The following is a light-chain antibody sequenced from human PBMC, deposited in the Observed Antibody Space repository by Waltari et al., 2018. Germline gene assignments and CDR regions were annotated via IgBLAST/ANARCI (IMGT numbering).Light chain of an antibody. J-gene: IGLJ2*01. CDR1: SSDVGHSNY. CDR2: EVS. V-gene: IGLV2-14*01. Sequence: QSALTQPASVSGTPGQSITISSTGTSSDVGHSNYASWYQQHSGKAPKLLIYEVSHRPSGISYRFSASKSGNTASLTITGLQTEDEADYYCSSFTTSHTLLFGGGTKLTV. CDR3: SSFTTSHTLL.